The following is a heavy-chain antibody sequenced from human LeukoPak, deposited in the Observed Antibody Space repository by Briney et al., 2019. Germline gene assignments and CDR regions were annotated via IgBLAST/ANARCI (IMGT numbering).Heavy chain of an antibody. CDR1: GYTFSSCA. J-gene: IGHJ4*02. CDR2: IDTNTGSP. V-gene: IGHV7-4-1*02. CDR3: AIHLSDSSGYFSY. Sequence: ASVKVSCKATGYTFSSCAINWVRQAPGQGLEYMGWIDTNTGSPTFAQGFTGRYVFSLDTSVSTAYLQISSLKAEDTAVYYCAIHLSDSSGYFSYWGQGALVTVSS. D-gene: IGHD3-22*01.